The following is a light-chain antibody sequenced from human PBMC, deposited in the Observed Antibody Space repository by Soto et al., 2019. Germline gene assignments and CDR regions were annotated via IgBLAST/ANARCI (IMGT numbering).Light chain of an antibody. Sequence: QSALTQPASVSGSPGQSITISCTGTSSDVGGYNYVSWYQQHPGKAPKLMIYDVSNRPSGVSNRFSGSKSGNTASLTISGLQAEDDADYYCSSYTSSNYVFGTGTKVTVL. CDR3: SSYTSSNYV. V-gene: IGLV2-14*01. CDR1: SSDVGGYNY. J-gene: IGLJ1*01. CDR2: DVS.